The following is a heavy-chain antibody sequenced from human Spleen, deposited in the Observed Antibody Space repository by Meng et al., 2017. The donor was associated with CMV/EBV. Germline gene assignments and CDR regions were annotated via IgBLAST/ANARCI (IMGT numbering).Heavy chain of an antibody. CDR2: IYFSGVT. V-gene: IGHV4-31*03. J-gene: IGHJ4*02. Sequence: CPVSGASIPHGGYYWSWIRQHPERGLEWIGFIYFSGVTYYNPSLKSRITISVDASKRQFFLKVNSVPAADTAVYYCAKTDSREGGFDSWGQGTLVTVSS. CDR1: GASIPHGGYY. CDR3: AKTDSREGGFDS. D-gene: IGHD1-1*01.